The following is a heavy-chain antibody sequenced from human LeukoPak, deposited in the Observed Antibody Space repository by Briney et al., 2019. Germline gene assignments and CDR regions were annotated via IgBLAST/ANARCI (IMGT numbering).Heavy chain of an antibody. CDR2: IKQDESEK. D-gene: IGHD1-26*01. CDR1: GCSFSNYW. Sequence: PGGSLRLSCTASGCSFSNYWMSWVRQAPGKGLEWVASIKQDESEKYYVDSVKGRFTTSRDNAKSSLYLQMNALRGEDTAVYYCARLVGDVTTWDCWGQGTLVTVSS. CDR3: ARLVGDVTTWDC. V-gene: IGHV3-7*03. J-gene: IGHJ4*02.